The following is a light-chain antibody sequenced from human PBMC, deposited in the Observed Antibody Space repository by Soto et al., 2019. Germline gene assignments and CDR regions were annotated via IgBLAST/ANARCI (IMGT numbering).Light chain of an antibody. J-gene: IGKJ2*01. CDR3: MQGTHWPYT. CDR1: QSLVHSDGNTH. V-gene: IGKV2-30*02. Sequence: VVVTQSPLSLPVTLGQPASISCRSTQSLVHSDGNTHLNWFQQRPGQSPRRLICKVSNRESGVADRFSGSASGTDFTLKISRVEAEDVGVYYCMQGTHWPYTFGQGTKLEIK. CDR2: KVS.